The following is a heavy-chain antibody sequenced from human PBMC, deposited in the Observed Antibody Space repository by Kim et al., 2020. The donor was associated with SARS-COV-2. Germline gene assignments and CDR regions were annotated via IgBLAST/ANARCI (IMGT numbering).Heavy chain of an antibody. J-gene: IGHJ6*02. CDR2: INTKTGSP. Sequence: ASVKVSCKASGYTFTSYAMNWVRQAPGQGLEWMGWINTKTGSPLYARGFTGRFVFSFDTSVSTAYLQISSLRADDTAVYYCARVEYYTGRPYGMDVWGQGTTVTVSS. V-gene: IGHV7-4-1*02. CDR1: GYTFTSYA. D-gene: IGHD3-3*01. CDR3: ARVEYYTGRPYGMDV.